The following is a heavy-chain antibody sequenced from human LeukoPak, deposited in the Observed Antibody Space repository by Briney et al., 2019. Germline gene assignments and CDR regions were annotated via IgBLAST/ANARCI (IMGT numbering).Heavy chain of an antibody. J-gene: IGHJ6*02. CDR2: ISAYNGDT. D-gene: IGHD3-10*01. CDR3: ARLAYYYGSGSYMVYYYYGMDV. Sequence: ASVKVSCKASGYTFTSYGISWVRQAPGQGLEWMGWISAYNGDTNYAQKLQGRVTMTTDTSTSTAYMELRSLRSDDTAVYYCARLAYYYGSGSYMVYYYYGMDVWGQGTTVTVSS. CDR1: GYTFTSYG. V-gene: IGHV1-18*01.